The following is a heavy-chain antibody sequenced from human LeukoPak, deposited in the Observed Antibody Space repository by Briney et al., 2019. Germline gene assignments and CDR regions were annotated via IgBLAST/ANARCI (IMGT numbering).Heavy chain of an antibody. J-gene: IGHJ4*02. CDR2: ISGSGGST. V-gene: IGHV3-23*01. CDR3: APTYSSSSPDY. CDR1: AFTLSSYA. D-gene: IGHD6-6*01. Sequence: SGGSLRLSCAASAFTLSSYAMSWVRQAPGKGRGWVSAISGSGGSTYYADSVKGRFTISRDNSKNTLYLQMNSLRAEDTAVYYCAPTYSSSSPDYWGQGTLVTVSS.